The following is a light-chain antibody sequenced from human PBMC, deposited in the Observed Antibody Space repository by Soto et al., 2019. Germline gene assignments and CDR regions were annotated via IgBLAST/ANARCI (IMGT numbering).Light chain of an antibody. CDR3: QSYKNSRLLV. Sequence: QSALTQPPSVSGSPGQSITISCTGTSTNVGVDNYVSWYQQHPGKAPRLMIYDINNRPSGVSNRFSGSKSAYTASLTIFGLLAEDEADYYCQSYKNSRLLVFGSGTKLTVL. CDR2: DIN. V-gene: IGLV2-14*03. CDR1: STNVGVDNY. J-gene: IGLJ1*01.